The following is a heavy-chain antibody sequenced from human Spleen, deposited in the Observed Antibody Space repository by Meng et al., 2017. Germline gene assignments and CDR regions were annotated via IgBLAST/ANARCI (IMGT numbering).Heavy chain of an antibody. Sequence: SCTVFGGSVSSGNYFWSWIRQPAGKGLEWIGRIYTSGSTNYNPSVESRVSISVDTSLNQLSLKLSSLTAADTAIYYCARGGGGYPGDFDFWGQGTLVTVSS. D-gene: IGHD1-26*01. CDR1: GGSVSSGNYF. CDR2: IYTSGST. V-gene: IGHV4-61*02. CDR3: ARGGGGYPGDFDF. J-gene: IGHJ4*02.